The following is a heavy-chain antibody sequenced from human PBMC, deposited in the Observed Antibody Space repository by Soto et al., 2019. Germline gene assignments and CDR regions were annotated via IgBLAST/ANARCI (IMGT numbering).Heavy chain of an antibody. CDR1: GFTFSSYG. CDR3: AKQDVYYAAVAKIPFDY. D-gene: IGHD6-19*01. Sequence: HPGGSLRLSCAASGFTFSSYGMHWVRQAPGKGLEWVAVIWYDGSNKYYADSVKGRFTISRDNSKNTLYLQMNSLRAEDTAVYYCAKQDVYYAAVAKIPFDYWGQGTLVTVSS. CDR2: IWYDGSNK. J-gene: IGHJ4*02. V-gene: IGHV3-33*06.